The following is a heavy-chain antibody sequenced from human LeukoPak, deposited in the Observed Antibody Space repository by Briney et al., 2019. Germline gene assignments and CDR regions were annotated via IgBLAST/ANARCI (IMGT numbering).Heavy chain of an antibody. CDR2: IYHSGST. J-gene: IGHJ6*02. CDR3: ARDSLRFLGNYYHYGLDV. V-gene: IGHV4-30-2*01. CDR1: GGSISSGGYS. D-gene: IGHD3-3*01. Sequence: SETLSLTCAVSGGSISSGGYSWSWIRQPPGKGLEWIGYIYHSGSTYYDPSLKSRVTISVDRSKNQFSLKLSSVTAADTAVYYCARDSLRFLGNYYHYGLDVWGQGTTVTVSS.